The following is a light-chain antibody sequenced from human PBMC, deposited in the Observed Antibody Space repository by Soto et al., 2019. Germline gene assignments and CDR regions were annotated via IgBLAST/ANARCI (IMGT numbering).Light chain of an antibody. CDR2: EGS. CDR1: SSDVGSYNL. J-gene: IGLJ2*01. CDR3: CSYAGSGTLV. Sequence: QSALTQPASVSGSPGQSITISCTGTSSDVGSYNLVSWSQQHPGKAPKLMIYEGSKRPSGVSNRFSGSKSGNTASLTISGLQAEDEADYYCCSYAGSGTLVFGGETKLTVL. V-gene: IGLV2-23*01.